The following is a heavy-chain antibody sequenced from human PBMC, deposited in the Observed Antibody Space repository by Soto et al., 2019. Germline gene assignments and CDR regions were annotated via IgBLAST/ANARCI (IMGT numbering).Heavy chain of an antibody. CDR3: AKDRGDIVVVTATTFDY. CDR2: ISGSGGST. V-gene: IGHV3-23*01. J-gene: IGHJ4*02. Sequence: PGGSLRLSCAASGFTFSSYAMSRVRQAPGKGLEWVSAISGSGGSTYYADSVKGRFTISRDNSKNTLYLQMNSLRAEDTAVYYCAKDRGDIVVVTATTFDYWGQGTLVTVSS. CDR1: GFTFSSYA. D-gene: IGHD2-21*02.